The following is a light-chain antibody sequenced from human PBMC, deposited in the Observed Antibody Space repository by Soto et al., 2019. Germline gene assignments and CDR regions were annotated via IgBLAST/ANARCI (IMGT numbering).Light chain of an antibody. J-gene: IGKJ4*01. CDR2: DAS. V-gene: IGKV1-5*01. CDR1: QSISSW. CDR3: QQLESYPRT. Sequence: DIQMTQAPSTRSASVGDRVTITCRASQSISSWLAWYQQKPGKAPELLIYDASSLQSGVPSRFSGSGSGTEFTLTITSLQPDDFATYYCQQLESYPRTFGGGTKVDIK.